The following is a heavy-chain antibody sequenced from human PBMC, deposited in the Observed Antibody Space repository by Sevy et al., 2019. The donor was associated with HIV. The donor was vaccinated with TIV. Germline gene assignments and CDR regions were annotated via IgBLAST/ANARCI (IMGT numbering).Heavy chain of an antibody. CDR3: VRGADYYDRGGANCDS. CDR2: IWYDGSSE. J-gene: IGHJ4*02. Sequence: GGSLRLSWAASGFSVSKYGMHWVRQAPGKGLEWVTLIWYDGSSEYYEDSVKGGFTISRDNSNNTLYLQVNSLRAEDTAVYYCVRGADYYDRGGANCDSWGKGTLVTVSS. D-gene: IGHD3-22*01. CDR1: GFSVSKYG. V-gene: IGHV3-33*01.